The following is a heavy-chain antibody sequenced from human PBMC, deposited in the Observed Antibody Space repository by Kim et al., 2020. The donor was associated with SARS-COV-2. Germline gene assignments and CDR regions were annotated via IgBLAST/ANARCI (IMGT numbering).Heavy chain of an antibody. CDR1: GGSISSSSYY. D-gene: IGHD6-6*01. CDR2: IYYSGST. CDR3: ARHGWGYLAALDY. V-gene: IGHV4-39*01. J-gene: IGHJ4*02. Sequence: SETLSLTCTVSGGSISSSSYYWGWIRQPPGKGLEWIGSIYYSGSTYYNPSLKSRVTISVDTSKNQFSLKLSSVTAADTAVYYCARHGWGYLAALDYWGQG.